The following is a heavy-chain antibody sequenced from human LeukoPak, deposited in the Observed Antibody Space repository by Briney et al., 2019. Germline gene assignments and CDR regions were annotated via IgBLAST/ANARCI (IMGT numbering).Heavy chain of an antibody. V-gene: IGHV4-34*01. CDR3: ARRWQLLLNY. CDR2: INHSGST. J-gene: IGHJ4*02. CDR1: GGSFSGYY. D-gene: IGHD2-15*01. Sequence: SETLSLTCAVYGGSFSGYYWSWIRQPPGKGLEWIGEINHSGSTNYNPSLKSRVTISVDTSKNQFSLKLSSVTAADTAVYYCARRWQLLLNYWGQGTLVTVSS.